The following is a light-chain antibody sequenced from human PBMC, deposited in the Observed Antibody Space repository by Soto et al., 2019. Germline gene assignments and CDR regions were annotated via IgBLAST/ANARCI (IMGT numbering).Light chain of an antibody. Sequence: EIVLTQSPDTLSLSPGERATLSCRASQSVSSSFLAWYHQKPGQAPRLLIYRASSRATGIPDRFTGSGSGTDFTLTISRLGPEDFAVYYCQQYESSPLTFGRGTKVEIK. CDR2: RAS. V-gene: IGKV3-20*01. J-gene: IGKJ4*01. CDR3: QQYESSPLT. CDR1: QSVSSSF.